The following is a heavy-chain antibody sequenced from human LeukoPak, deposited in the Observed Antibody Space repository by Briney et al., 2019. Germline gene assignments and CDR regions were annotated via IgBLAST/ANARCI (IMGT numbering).Heavy chain of an antibody. CDR3: ARGDTWRHMDV. Sequence: ASVKVSCKASGYTFTGYYMHWVRQAPGQGLEWVGWINPNSGNTGYAQKFQGRVTITRNTSISTAYMELSSLRSEDTAVYYCARGDTWRHMDVWGKGTTVTVSS. J-gene: IGHJ6*03. V-gene: IGHV1-8*03. D-gene: IGHD3-3*01. CDR2: INPNSGNT. CDR1: GYTFTGYY.